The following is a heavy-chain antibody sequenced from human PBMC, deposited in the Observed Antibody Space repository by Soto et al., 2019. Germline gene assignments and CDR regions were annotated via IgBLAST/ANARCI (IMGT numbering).Heavy chain of an antibody. J-gene: IGHJ4*02. CDR1: GFTFSGYA. V-gene: IGHV3-30*04. CDR3: ARVGVWYCSSTSCSSIGYFDY. D-gene: IGHD2-2*01. Sequence: GGSLRLSCAASGFTFSGYAMHWVRQAPGKGLEWVAAISYDGSEKYYVDSVKGRFTISRDNAKNSLYLQMNSLRAEDTAVYYCARVGVWYCSSTSCSSIGYFDYWGQGTLVTVSS. CDR2: ISYDGSEK.